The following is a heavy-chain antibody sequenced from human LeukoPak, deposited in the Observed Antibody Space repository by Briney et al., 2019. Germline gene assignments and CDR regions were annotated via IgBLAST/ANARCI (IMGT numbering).Heavy chain of an antibody. CDR3: ATISITMVRGVIPDY. J-gene: IGHJ4*02. Sequence: ASVKVSCKVSGYTLTELSMHCVRQAPGKGLEWMGGFDPEDGETIYAQKFQGRVTMTEDTSTVTAYMELSSLRSEDTAVYYCATISITMVRGVIPDYWGQGTLVTVSS. CDR2: FDPEDGET. D-gene: IGHD3-10*01. V-gene: IGHV1-24*01. CDR1: GYTLTELS.